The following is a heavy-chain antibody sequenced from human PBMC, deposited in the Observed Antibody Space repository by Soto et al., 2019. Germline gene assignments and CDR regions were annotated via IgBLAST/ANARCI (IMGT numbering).Heavy chain of an antibody. CDR3: ARVMVRGVIGGMDV. D-gene: IGHD3-10*01. CDR1: GYTFTGYY. Sequence: GASVKVSCTASGYTFTGYYMHWVRQAPGQGLEWMGWINPNSGGTNYAQKFQGWVTMTRDTSISTAYMELSRLRSDDTAVYYCARVMVRGVIGGMDVWGQGTTVTVS. J-gene: IGHJ6*02. V-gene: IGHV1-2*04. CDR2: INPNSGGT.